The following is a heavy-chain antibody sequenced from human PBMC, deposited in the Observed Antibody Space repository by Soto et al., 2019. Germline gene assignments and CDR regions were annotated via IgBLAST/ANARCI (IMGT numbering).Heavy chain of an antibody. Sequence: SVKVSCNASGFNFRTTAVQWVRQALGQHLEWIGWIVVGSGNTNYAQNFQERVTITRDMSTSTAYMDVSSLRSEDTAVYYCAADPYYYDSSDYYSFDQWGQGTLVTVSS. V-gene: IGHV1-58*01. D-gene: IGHD3-22*01. J-gene: IGHJ4*02. CDR2: IVVGSGNT. CDR3: AADPYYYDSSDYYSFDQ. CDR1: GFNFRTTA.